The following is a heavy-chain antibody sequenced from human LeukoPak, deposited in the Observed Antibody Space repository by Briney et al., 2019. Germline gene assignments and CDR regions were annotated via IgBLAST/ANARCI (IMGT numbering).Heavy chain of an antibody. D-gene: IGHD3-22*01. CDR2: INHSGST. CDR3: ARESSPPGGYYDSSGYPRGFDY. J-gene: IGHJ4*02. V-gene: IGHV4-34*01. CDR1: GGSISSYY. Sequence: NASETLSLTCTVSGGSISSYYWSWIRQPPGKGLEWIGEINHSGSTNYNPSLKSRVTISVNTSKNQFSLKLSSVTAADTAVYYCARESSPPGGYYDSSGYPRGFDYWGQGTLVTVSS.